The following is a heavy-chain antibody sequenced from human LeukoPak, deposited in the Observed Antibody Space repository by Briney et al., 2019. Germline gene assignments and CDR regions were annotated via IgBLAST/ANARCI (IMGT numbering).Heavy chain of an antibody. D-gene: IGHD4-17*01. V-gene: IGHV1-8*01. Sequence: GASVKVSCKASGYTFTRYDINWVRQATGQGLEWMGWMNPNSGNTGYAQKFQGRVTMTRNTSISTAYMELSSLRSEDTAVYYCAIATVTTRSIDLLQHWGQGTLVTVSS. CDR1: GYTFTRYD. J-gene: IGHJ1*01. CDR3: AIATVTTRSIDLLQH. CDR2: MNPNSGNT.